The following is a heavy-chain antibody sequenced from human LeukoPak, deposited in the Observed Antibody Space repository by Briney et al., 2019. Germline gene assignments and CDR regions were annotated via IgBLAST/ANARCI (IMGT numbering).Heavy chain of an antibody. Sequence: ASVKVSCRASGYSFTSYGISWVRQAPGKGLEWMGWINNYNGNTNYAQKFQGRVTMTTDTSTSTAYMELRSLRSDDTAVYYCAREEGSRGAFDIWGQGTMVTVSS. CDR3: AREEGSRGAFDI. CDR1: GYSFTSYG. CDR2: INNYNGNT. J-gene: IGHJ3*02. V-gene: IGHV1-18*04. D-gene: IGHD3-10*01.